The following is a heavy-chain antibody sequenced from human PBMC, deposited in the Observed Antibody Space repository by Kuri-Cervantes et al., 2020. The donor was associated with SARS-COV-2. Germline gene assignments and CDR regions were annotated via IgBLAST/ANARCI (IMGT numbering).Heavy chain of an antibody. CDR3: ARGRGQLVTPRSIRANWFDP. CDR1: GGSFSDYH. D-gene: IGHD6-6*01. CDR2: ITQSGGA. J-gene: IGHJ5*02. Sequence: SETLSPTCAAYGGSFSDYHWTWIRQPPGMGLEWIGDITQSGGANYNSSLKSRLTISVDTSKNQFSLKLSSVTAADTAVYYCARGRGQLVTPRSIRANWFDPWGQGTLVTVSS. V-gene: IGHV4-34*01.